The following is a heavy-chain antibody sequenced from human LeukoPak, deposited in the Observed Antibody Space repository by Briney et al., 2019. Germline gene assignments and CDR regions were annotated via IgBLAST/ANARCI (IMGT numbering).Heavy chain of an antibody. CDR2: TSSDLNVK. CDR1: GFTFSIYG. J-gene: IGHJ6*02. V-gene: IGHV3-33*05. CDR3: ARAPDYSSAYYYYGMDV. D-gene: IGHD4-11*01. Sequence: PGGSLRLSCAASGFTFSIYGMHWVRQAPGKGLEWVAVTSSDLNVKLYADSVKGRFTISRDNAKNSLYLQMNSLRAEDTAVYYCARAPDYSSAYYYYGMDVWGQGTTVTVSS.